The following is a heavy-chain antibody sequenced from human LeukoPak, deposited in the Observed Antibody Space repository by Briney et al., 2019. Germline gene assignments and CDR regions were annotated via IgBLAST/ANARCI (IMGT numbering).Heavy chain of an antibody. V-gene: IGHV4-59*01. Sequence: SETLSLTCTVSGGSISSYYWSWIRQPPGKGLEWIGYIYYSGGTNYNPSLKSRVTISVDTSKNQFSLKLSSVTAADTAVYYCARDYGDSSGWRPFDYWGQGTLVTVSS. CDR1: GGSISSYY. CDR2: IYYSGGT. CDR3: ARDYGDSSGWRPFDY. D-gene: IGHD6-19*01. J-gene: IGHJ4*02.